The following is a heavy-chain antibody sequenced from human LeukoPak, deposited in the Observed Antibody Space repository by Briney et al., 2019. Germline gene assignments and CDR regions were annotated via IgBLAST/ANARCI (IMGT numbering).Heavy chain of an antibody. CDR3: ARDDTVTRGWFDY. CDR1: GFTLSSQT. Sequence: PGGSLRLSCEVSGFTLSSQTMSWVRQAPGKGLEWVSAMSGGSTYYADSVKGRFTTSRDNAKNTLLLQMNSLRAEDTAVYYCARDDTVTRGWFDYWGQGTLVTVSS. D-gene: IGHD4-17*01. V-gene: IGHV3-23*01. CDR2: MSGGST. J-gene: IGHJ4*02.